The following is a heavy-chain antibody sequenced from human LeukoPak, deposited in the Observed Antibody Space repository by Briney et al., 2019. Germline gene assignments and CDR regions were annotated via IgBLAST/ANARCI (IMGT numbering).Heavy chain of an antibody. D-gene: IGHD5-12*01. CDR3: ARQLSGDY. CDR1: GGSISNYY. J-gene: IGHJ4*02. CDR2: VYYTGST. V-gene: IGHV4-59*08. Sequence: SETLSLTCTVSGGSISNYYWTWVRQPPGKGLEWIGYVYYTGSTNYNPSLKSGGSISVDKSKNQFSLQLRSVTAADTAVYYCARQLSGDYWGQGTLVTVSS.